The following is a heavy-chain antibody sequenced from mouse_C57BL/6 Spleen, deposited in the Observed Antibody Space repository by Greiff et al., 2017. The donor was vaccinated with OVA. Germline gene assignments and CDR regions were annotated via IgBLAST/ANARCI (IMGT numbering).Heavy chain of an antibody. V-gene: IGHV1-53*01. CDR3: ARGVYDGCHWYFDV. D-gene: IGHD2-3*01. CDR1: GYTFTSYW. Sequence: QVQLQQPGTELVKPGASVKLSCKASGYTFTSYWMHWVKQRPGQGLEWIGNINPSNGGTNYNEKFKSKATLTVDKSSSTAYMQLSSLTSEDSAVYYCARGVYDGCHWYFDVWGTGTTVTVSS. CDR2: INPSNGGT. J-gene: IGHJ1*03.